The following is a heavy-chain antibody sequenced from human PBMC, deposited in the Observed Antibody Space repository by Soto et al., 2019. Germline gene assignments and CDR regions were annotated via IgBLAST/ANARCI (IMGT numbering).Heavy chain of an antibody. CDR3: ARDEMVVATGSRTWHYYYGMDV. D-gene: IGHD2-15*01. J-gene: IGHJ6*02. CDR1: GGTFSTYA. V-gene: IGHV1-69*12. CDR2: IIPIFGTA. Sequence: QVQLVQSGAEVKKPGSSVKVSCKSSGGTFSTYAISWVRQAPGQGLEWMGGIIPIFGTANYAQKFQGRVTITADESTTTAYMELISLRSEDTAVYYCARDEMVVATGSRTWHYYYGMDVWVQGTTVTVSS.